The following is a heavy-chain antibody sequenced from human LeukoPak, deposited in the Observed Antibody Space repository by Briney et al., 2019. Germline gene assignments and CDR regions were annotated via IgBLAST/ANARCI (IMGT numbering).Heavy chain of an antibody. Sequence: ASVKVSCKASGGTFSSYAISWVRQAPGQGLEWMGGIIPIFGTANYAQKFQGRVTITADESTSTAYMELSSLRSEDTAVYYCASALGYCSSTSCPFDYWDQGTLVTVSS. D-gene: IGHD2-2*01. CDR3: ASALGYCSSTSCPFDY. CDR1: GGTFSSYA. CDR2: IIPIFGTA. V-gene: IGHV1-69*01. J-gene: IGHJ4*02.